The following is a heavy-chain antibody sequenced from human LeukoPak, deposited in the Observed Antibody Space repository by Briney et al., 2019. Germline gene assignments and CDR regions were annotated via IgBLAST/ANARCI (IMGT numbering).Heavy chain of an antibody. CDR1: GFTFSSYG. CDR2: ISYDGSNK. D-gene: IGHD3-22*01. Sequence: GRSLRLSCAASGFTFSSYGMHWVRQAPGKGLEWVAVISYDGSNKYYADSVKGRFTISRDNSKNTLYLQMNSLRAEDTAVYYCAKDQFLTVSKSSGYYSVPLNYWGQGTLVTVSS. J-gene: IGHJ4*02. CDR3: AKDQFLTVSKSSGYYSVPLNY. V-gene: IGHV3-30*18.